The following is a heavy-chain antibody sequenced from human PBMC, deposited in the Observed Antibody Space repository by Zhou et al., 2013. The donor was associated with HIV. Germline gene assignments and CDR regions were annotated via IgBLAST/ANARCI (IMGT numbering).Heavy chain of an antibody. CDR3: ARTRGNIVATNY. Sequence: QVQLVQSGAEVKEPGASVKVSCKTSGYTFNYYDIHWVRQAPGQGLEWMGWISAYDDNTNCAQKFQGRVTMTTDTSTSTAYMELRNLTSDDTAVYYCARTRGNIVATNYWGQGTLVTVSS. CDR1: GYTFNYYD. D-gene: IGHD5-12*01. CDR2: ISAYDDNT. V-gene: IGHV1-18*01. J-gene: IGHJ4*02.